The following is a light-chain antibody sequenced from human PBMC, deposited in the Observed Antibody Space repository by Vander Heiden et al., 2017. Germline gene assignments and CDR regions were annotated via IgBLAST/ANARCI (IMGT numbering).Light chain of an antibody. CDR2: DAS. CDR1: QSVSSY. J-gene: IGKJ4*01. Sequence: EIVLTQSPATLSLSPGERATLSCSASQSVSSYLAWYQQKPGQAPRLLIFDASNRATGIPARFSGSGSGTDFTLTISSLEPEDFALYHCQQRSNWPLTFGGGTKVEIK. V-gene: IGKV3-11*01. CDR3: QQRSNWPLT.